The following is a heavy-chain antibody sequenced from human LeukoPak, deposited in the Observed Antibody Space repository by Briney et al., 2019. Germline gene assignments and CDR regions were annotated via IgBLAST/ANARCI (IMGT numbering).Heavy chain of an antibody. CDR1: GFSVSSNY. D-gene: IGHD1-20*01. Sequence: GGSLRLSCAASGFSVSSNYMSWVRQAPGKGLEWVSVIYTDGSTYYADSVKGRFTISRDNSKNTLYLQMNSLRAEDTAVYYCARMYNWNYFDYWGQGTLVTVSS. CDR2: IYTDGST. J-gene: IGHJ4*02. V-gene: IGHV3-66*01. CDR3: ARMYNWNYFDY.